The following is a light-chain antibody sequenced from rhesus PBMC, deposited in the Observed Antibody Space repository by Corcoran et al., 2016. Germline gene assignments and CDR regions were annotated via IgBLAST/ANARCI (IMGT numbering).Light chain of an antibody. J-gene: IGKJ2*01. Sequence: DVVMTQSPLSLPITPGQPASISCRSSQSLVHSDGNTHLSWYHQKPGQPPNLLIYKVSDRFPGVPDRFSGRGAGKDFRLKSSREEAEDVGVYYCGQGTNVPYSFGQGTKVEIK. CDR3: GQGTNVPYS. CDR2: KVS. V-gene: IGKV2-62*02. CDR1: QSLVHSDGNTH.